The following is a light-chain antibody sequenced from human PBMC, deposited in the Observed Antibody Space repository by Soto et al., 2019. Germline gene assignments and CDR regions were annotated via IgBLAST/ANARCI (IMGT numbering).Light chain of an antibody. CDR2: GAS. J-gene: IGKJ1*01. V-gene: IGKV3-15*01. CDR1: QNIRSN. CDR3: QQYINWPPWT. Sequence: EIVMTQSPATLSVSPGERATLSCRASQNIRSNLAWYQQIPGQAPRILIHGASTRATGIPARFSGSGSGTEFTLTISGLQSEDYAVYYCQQYINWPPWTFGQGTKVEI.